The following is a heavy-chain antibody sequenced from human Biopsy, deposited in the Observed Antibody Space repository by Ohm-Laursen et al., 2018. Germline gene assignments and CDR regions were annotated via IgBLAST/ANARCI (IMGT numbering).Heavy chain of an antibody. CDR1: GFTFSSSA. Sequence: SVKVSCNASGFTFSSSAVQWARQARGQRLEWIGWIVVGSGHTNYAQKFQERVTITRDMSTSTAYMELTSLRSEDTAVYYCAATSTLYYYYYAMDVWDQGTTITVSS. CDR2: IVVGSGHT. CDR3: AATSTLYYYYYAMDV. V-gene: IGHV1-58*01. J-gene: IGHJ6*02.